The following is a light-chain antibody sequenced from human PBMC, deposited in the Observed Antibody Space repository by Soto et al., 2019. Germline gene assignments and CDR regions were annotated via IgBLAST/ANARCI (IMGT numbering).Light chain of an antibody. CDR3: QQCHRYLT. CDR1: ESMSNC. CDR2: GAS. J-gene: IGKJ1*01. Sequence: EIQLTQSPSARSTWAGXCVAITCRASESMSNCLAWYQQNPGKAPKLLISGASSLQSGVPSRFSGSASGTEFTLTISSLQPDDIATYYCQQCHRYLTFGQGTKV. V-gene: IGKV1-5*01.